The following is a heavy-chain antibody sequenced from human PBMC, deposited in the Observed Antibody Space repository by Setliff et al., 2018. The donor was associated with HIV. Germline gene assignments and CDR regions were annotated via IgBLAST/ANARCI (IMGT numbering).Heavy chain of an antibody. V-gene: IGHV1-2*02. CDR1: GYTFTSYG. CDR2: ITPKSGGT. J-gene: IGHJ4*02. CDR3: ARDAAYSSSSAYFGY. D-gene: IGHD6-6*01. Sequence: ASVKVSCKASGYTFTSYGISWVRQAPGQGLEWVGWITPKSGGTNFAQKFQGRVTMTRDTSISTAYMELNSLRSDDTAVYYCARDAAYSSSSAYFGYWGQGTLVTVSS.